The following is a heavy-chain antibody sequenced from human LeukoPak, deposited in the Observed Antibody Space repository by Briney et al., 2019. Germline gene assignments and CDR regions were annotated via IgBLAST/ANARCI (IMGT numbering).Heavy chain of an antibody. J-gene: IGHJ4*02. CDR2: ISWRSSDI. CDR1: GFTLSSYN. V-gene: IGHV3-21*01. Sequence: GGSLRLSCAASGFTLSSYNMKWVRQAPGKGLEWVSSISWRSSDIEYVDSVKGRFSISRDNAKQSLYLQMSSLRAEDTAIYYCARDRDYWGQGTLVTVSS. CDR3: ARDRDY.